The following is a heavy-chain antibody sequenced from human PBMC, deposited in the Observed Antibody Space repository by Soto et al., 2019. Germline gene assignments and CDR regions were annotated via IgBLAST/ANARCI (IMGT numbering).Heavy chain of an antibody. Sequence: SETPSLTCAVCGGSISSGGYAWSWIQQPPGKGLEWIGYIYHSGSTYYNPSLKSRVTISVDRSKNQFSLKLSSVTAADTAVYYCARALLGGYSYGYFGYWGQGTLLTVSS. CDR1: GGSISSGGYA. D-gene: IGHD5-18*01. J-gene: IGHJ4*02. CDR2: IYHSGST. CDR3: ARALLGGYSYGYFGY. V-gene: IGHV4-30-2*01.